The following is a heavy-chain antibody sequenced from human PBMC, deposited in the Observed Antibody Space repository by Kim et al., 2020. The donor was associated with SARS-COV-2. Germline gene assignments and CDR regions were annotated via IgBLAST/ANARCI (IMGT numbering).Heavy chain of an antibody. Sequence: SETLSLTCTVSGGSISSSSYYWGWIRQPPGKGLEWIGSIYYSGSTYYNPSLKSRVTISVDTSKNQFSLKLSSVTAADTAVYYCARLFIAAAVVRFDPWGQGTLVTVSS. CDR2: IYYSGST. V-gene: IGHV4-39*01. D-gene: IGHD6-13*01. CDR3: ARLFIAAAVVRFDP. CDR1: GGSISSSSYY. J-gene: IGHJ5*02.